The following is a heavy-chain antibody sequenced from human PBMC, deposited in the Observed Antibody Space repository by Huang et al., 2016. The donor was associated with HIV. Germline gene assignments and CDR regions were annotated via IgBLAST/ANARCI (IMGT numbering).Heavy chain of an antibody. J-gene: IGHJ3*01. D-gene: IGHD3-16*01. CDR3: ARLPFDYVWGTQRQTALDELDV. Sequence: LTCSVSGGSVNSGYYYWGWIRQPPGKGLEWIASVFYGGNTFYNPSLKGRVSMSVDTSKKRFSLNLSSVTAADTAVYFCARLPFDYVWGTQRQTALDELDVWGQGTMVTVSS. V-gene: IGHV4-39*01. CDR2: VFYGGNT. CDR1: GGSVNSGYYY.